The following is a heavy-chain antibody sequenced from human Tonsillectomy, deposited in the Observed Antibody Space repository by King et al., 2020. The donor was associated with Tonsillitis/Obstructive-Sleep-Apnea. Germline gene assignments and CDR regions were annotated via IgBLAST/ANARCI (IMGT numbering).Heavy chain of an antibody. J-gene: IGHJ4*02. CDR1: GGSFSGYY. D-gene: IGHD3-10*01. Sequence: VQLQQWGAGLLKPSETLSLTCAVYGGSFSGYYWSWIRQPPGKGLEWIGEINHSGSTNYNPSLKSRVTISVDTSKNQFSLKLSSVTAADTAVYYCARGRAMVRGVIVVRRAFDYWGQGTLVTVSS. CDR3: ARGRAMVRGVIVVRRAFDY. V-gene: IGHV4-34*01. CDR2: INHSGST.